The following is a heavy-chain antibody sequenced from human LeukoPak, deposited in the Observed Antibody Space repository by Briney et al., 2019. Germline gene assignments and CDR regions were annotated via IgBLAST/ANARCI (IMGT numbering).Heavy chain of an antibody. J-gene: IGHJ4*02. CDR2: ISGSGGST. D-gene: IGHD3-22*01. V-gene: IGHV3-23*01. Sequence: GGSLRLSCAASGFTFSSYAMSWVRQAPGKGLEWVSAISGSGGSTYYADSVKGRFTISRDNSKNTLYLQMNSLRAEDSAVYYCAEPEGGYYDIRPDWGQGTLVTVSS. CDR3: AEPEGGYYDIRPD. CDR1: GFTFSSYA.